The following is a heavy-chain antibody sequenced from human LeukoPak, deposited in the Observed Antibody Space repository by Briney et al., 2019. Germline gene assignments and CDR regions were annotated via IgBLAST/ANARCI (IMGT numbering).Heavy chain of an antibody. V-gene: IGHV4-59*01. CDR3: AGRSYFFDY. CDR2: IYYSGST. Sequence: SETLSLTCTVSGGSISRCYWSWIRQPPGKGLEWIGYIYYSGSTNYNPSLKSRVTISVDTSKNQFSLKLSSVTAADTAVYYCAGRSYFFDYWGQGTLVTVSS. D-gene: IGHD1-26*01. J-gene: IGHJ4*02. CDR1: GGSISRCY.